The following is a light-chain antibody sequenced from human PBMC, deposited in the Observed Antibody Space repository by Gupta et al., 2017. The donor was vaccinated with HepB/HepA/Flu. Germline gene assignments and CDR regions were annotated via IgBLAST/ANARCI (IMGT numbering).Light chain of an antibody. CDR1: QSVSSSY. CDR3: QQYGSSPCS. CDR2: GAS. Sequence: VLTQSPVTLSLSPGERATLSCRASQSVSSSYLAWYQQKPGQAPRLLIYGASSRATGIPDRFSGSGSGTDFTLIISRLEPEDLAVYYCQQYGSSPCSFGQGTKLEIK. J-gene: IGKJ2*04. V-gene: IGKV3-20*01.